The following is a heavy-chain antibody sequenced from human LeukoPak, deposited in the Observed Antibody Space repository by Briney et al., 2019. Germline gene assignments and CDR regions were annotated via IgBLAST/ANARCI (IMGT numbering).Heavy chain of an antibody. Sequence: GGSLRLSCAVSGFTFSTYSVNWVRRAPGKGLEWVSYIRSSSSTIWYADSVKGRFTISSDNAKSSLYLEMNSLRAEDTAVYFRARDHRWGFDYWGQGTLVTVSS. CDR1: GFTFSTYS. D-gene: IGHD7-27*01. V-gene: IGHV3-48*01. CDR3: ARDHRWGFDY. CDR2: IRSSSSTI. J-gene: IGHJ4*02.